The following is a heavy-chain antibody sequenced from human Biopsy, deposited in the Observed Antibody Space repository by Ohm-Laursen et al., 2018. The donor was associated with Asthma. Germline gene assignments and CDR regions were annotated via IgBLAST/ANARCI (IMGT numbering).Heavy chain of an antibody. J-gene: IGHJ5*02. Sequence: ASVKVSCKASGYTFTHYAIHWLRQAPGQRPEWMGWINAGNGKLEYSGKFQGRVTITRNTSATTAYMELSSLTSGDTAVYYCARDGNWCRLRNCSPPGYWFDPWGQGTLVTVSS. CDR2: INAGNGKL. CDR3: ARDGNWCRLRNCSPPGYWFDP. D-gene: IGHD2-8*02. V-gene: IGHV1-3*01. CDR1: GYTFTHYA.